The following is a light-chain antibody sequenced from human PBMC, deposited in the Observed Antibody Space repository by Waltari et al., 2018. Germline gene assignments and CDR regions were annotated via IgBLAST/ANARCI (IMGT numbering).Light chain of an antibody. J-gene: IGKJ3*01. CDR3: MQGIHWPLT. V-gene: IGKV2-30*01. CDR2: KVS. Sequence: DVVMTQSPLSLPVTLGQPASISCRSGQSLVYTDGNTYLSWFQQRPGQSPRRLIYKVSNRDSGFPDRFSGSGSGNDSTLKISGVEAEDIGIYYCMQGIHWPLTFAPRTKVDIQ. CDR1: QSLVYTDGNTY.